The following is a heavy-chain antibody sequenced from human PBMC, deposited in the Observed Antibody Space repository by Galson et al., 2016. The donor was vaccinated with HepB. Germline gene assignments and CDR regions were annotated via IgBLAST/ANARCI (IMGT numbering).Heavy chain of an antibody. V-gene: IGHV4-59*01. CDR2: IYASGSTT. CDR3: VRVSEGNWFDP. Sequence: SETLSLTCTVSGDSISSYYWGWIRQPPGKGLEWIGYIYASGSTTNYNPSLKSRVTISVGTSKKQFSLNLTSVTAADTAVYYCVRVSEGNWFDPWGQGTLVAVSS. J-gene: IGHJ5*02. CDR1: GDSISSYY.